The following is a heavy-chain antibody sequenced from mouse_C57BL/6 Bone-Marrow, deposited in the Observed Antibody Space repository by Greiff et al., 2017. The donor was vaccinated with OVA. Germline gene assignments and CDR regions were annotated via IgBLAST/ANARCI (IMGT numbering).Heavy chain of an antibody. D-gene: IGHD5-5*01. CDR3: ARGYYLYYYAMDY. J-gene: IGHJ4*01. CDR1: GFTFSDYG. V-gene: IGHV5-17*01. Sequence: EVKLQESGGGLVKPGGSLKLSCAASGFTFSDYGMHWVRQAPEKGLEWVAYISSGSSTIYYADTVKGRFTISRDNAKNTLFLQMTSLRSEDTAMYYCARGYYLYYYAMDYWGQGTSVTVSS. CDR2: ISSGSSTI.